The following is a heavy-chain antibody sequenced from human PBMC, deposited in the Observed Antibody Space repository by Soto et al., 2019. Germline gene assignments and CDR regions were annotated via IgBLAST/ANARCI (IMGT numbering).Heavy chain of an antibody. Sequence: NPSETRSLTCAVPGGFISIGGYSWSWIRQPPGMGPEWMGHIHHSGSTHHNPSLESRVTMSVDRSKNQFSLQLSSMTAADTTVYYCARPIEVAPVYYAIDVWGQGTTVTVSS. CDR1: GGFISIGGYS. CDR2: IHHSGST. V-gene: IGHV4-30-2*01. CDR3: ARPIEVAPVYYAIDV. D-gene: IGHD3-22*01. J-gene: IGHJ6*02.